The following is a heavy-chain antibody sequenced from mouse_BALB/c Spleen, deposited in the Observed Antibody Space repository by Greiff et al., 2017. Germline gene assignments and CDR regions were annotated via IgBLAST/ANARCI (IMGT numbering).Heavy chain of an antibody. D-gene: IGHD2-4*01. V-gene: IGHV1-87*01. CDR3: TRSTMITTWFAY. Sequence: VQLQQSGAELARPGASVKLSCKASGYTFTSYWMQWVKQRPGQGLEWIGAIYPGDGDTRYTQKFKSKATLTVDKSSSTAYMQLSSLTSEDSAVYYCTRSTMITTWFAYWGQGTLVTVSA. J-gene: IGHJ3*01. CDR1: GYTFTSYW. CDR2: IYPGDGDT.